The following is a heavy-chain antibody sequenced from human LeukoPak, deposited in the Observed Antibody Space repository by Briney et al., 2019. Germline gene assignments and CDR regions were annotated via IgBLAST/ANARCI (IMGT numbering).Heavy chain of an antibody. J-gene: IGHJ4*02. D-gene: IGHD5-12*01. Sequence: GGSLRLSCAASGFTFSSYEMNWVRQAPGKGLEWVSYISSSGSTIYYADSVKGRFTISRDNAKNSLYLQMNSLRAEDTAVYYCASGATILDYWGQGTLVTVSS. V-gene: IGHV3-48*03. CDR2: ISSSGSTI. CDR1: GFTFSSYE. CDR3: ASGATILDY.